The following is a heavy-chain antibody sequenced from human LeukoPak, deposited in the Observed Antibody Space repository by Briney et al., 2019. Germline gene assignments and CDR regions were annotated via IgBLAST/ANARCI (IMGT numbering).Heavy chain of an antibody. J-gene: IGHJ4*02. CDR1: DYTFTSYG. CDR2: ISPYSDNT. CDR3: ARGYYFGSGSDYTHYFDY. D-gene: IGHD3-10*01. V-gene: IGHV1-18*01. Sequence: GASVKVSCKASDYTFTSYGISWVRQAPGQGLEWMGWISPYSDNTNYAQNLQGRVTMTTDTSTSTAYMELRSLTSDDTAVYFCARGYYFGSGSDYTHYFDYWGQGTLVTVSS.